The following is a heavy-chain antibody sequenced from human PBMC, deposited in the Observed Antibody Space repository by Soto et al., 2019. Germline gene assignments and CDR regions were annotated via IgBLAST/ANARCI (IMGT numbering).Heavy chain of an antibody. Sequence: SETLSLTCTFSVGSIIIYYWSWIRQPPGKGLEWIGNIYNSGSTNYNPSLKSRVTVSVDTSRHQFSLKLSSVTAADTAMYYCASLYCSGDSCYWDYWGQGTLVTVSS. D-gene: IGHD2-15*01. CDR3: ASLYCSGDSCYWDY. CDR2: IYNSGST. J-gene: IGHJ4*02. CDR1: VGSIIIYY. V-gene: IGHV4-59*01.